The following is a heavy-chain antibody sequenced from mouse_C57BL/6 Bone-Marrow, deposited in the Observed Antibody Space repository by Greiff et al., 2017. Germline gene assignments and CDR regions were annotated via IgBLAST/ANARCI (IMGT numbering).Heavy chain of an antibody. J-gene: IGHJ2*01. CDR1: GYTFTSYW. CDR3: ASRLYYSKGFDY. V-gene: IGHV1-59*01. Sequence: QVQLQQPGAELVRPGTSVKLSCKASGYTFTSYWMHWVKQRPGQGLEWIGVIDPSDSYTNYNQKFKGKATLTVDTSSSTAYMQLSSLTSEDSAVYYCASRLYYSKGFDYWGQGTTLTVSS. CDR2: IDPSDSYT. D-gene: IGHD2-5*01.